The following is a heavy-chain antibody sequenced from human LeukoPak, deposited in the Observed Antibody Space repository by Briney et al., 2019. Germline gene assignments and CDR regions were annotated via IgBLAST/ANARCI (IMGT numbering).Heavy chain of an antibody. Sequence: ASVRVSCKASGYTFTSYGISWVRQAPGQGLEWMGWISAYNGNTNYAQRFQDRVTMTTDTSTSTAYMELRSLRSDDTAVYYCARGGYGPEGYYFDYWGQGTLVTVSS. CDR1: GYTFTSYG. CDR2: ISAYNGNT. J-gene: IGHJ4*02. V-gene: IGHV1-18*01. CDR3: ARGGYGPEGYYFDY. D-gene: IGHD5-18*01.